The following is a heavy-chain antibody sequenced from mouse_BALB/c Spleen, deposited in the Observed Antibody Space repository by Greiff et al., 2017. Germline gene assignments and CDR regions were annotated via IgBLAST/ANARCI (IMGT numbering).Heavy chain of an antibody. V-gene: IGHV1-7*01. CDR2: INPSTGYT. D-gene: IGHD4-1*01. CDR1: GYTFTSYW. J-gene: IGHJ4*01. Sequence: QVQLQQSGAELAKPGASVKMSCKASGYTFTSYWMHWVKQRPGQGLEWIGYINPSTGYTEYNQKFKDKATLTADKSSSTAYMQLSSLTSEDSAVYYCARDWDAMDYWGQGTSVTVSS. CDR3: ARDWDAMDY.